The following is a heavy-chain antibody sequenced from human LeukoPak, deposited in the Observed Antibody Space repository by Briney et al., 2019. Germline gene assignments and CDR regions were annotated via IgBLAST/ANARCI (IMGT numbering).Heavy chain of an antibody. J-gene: IGHJ4*02. D-gene: IGHD3-9*01. CDR1: GFTFSSYG. Sequence: HPGRSLRLSCAASGFTFSSYGMHWVRQAPGKGLEWVAVISYDGSNKYYADSVKGRFTISRDSSKNTLYLQMNSLRADDTAVYCCAKWGDYDVLTGYYVSDFWGQGTLVTVSS. CDR2: ISYDGSNK. CDR3: AKWGDYDVLTGYYVSDF. V-gene: IGHV3-30*18.